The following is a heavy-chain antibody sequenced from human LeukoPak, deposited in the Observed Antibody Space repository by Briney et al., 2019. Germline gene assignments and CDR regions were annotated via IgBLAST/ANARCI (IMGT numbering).Heavy chain of an antibody. D-gene: IGHD6-6*01. V-gene: IGHV4-4*02. CDR1: GGSISSSYW. CDR3: ARSIAARPFEFDY. CDR2: IYYSGST. Sequence: SETLSLTCAVSGGSISSSYWWSWVRQPPGKGLEWIGYIYYSGSTNYNPSLKSRVTISVDTSKNQFSLKLSSVTAADTAVYYCARSIAARPFEFDYWGQGTLVTVSS. J-gene: IGHJ4*02.